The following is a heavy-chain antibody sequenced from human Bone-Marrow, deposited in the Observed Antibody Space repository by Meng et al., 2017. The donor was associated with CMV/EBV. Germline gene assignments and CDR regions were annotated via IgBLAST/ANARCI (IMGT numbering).Heavy chain of an antibody. CDR2: ISYDGSNK. CDR3: ARGDSGSYYSPVAY. Sequence: GGSLRLSCAASGFTFSSYAMHWVRQAPGKGLEWVAVISYDGSNKYYADSVKGRFTISRDNSKNTLYLQMNSLRAEDTAVYYCARGDSGSYYSPVAYWGQGTLVTAPQ. J-gene: IGHJ1*01. V-gene: IGHV3-30*04. D-gene: IGHD1-26*01. CDR1: GFTFSSYA.